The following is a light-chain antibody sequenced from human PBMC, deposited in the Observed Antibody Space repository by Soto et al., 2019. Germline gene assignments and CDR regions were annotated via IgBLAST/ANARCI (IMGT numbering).Light chain of an antibody. CDR3: QQSYSIPWT. J-gene: IGKJ1*01. V-gene: IGKV1-39*01. Sequence: DIQMTQSPSSLSASVGDRVTITCRASQSISSYLNWYQQKPGKAPKLLIYAASSLQSGVPSRFSGCGSGTDFTLTISSLQPEDFATYYCQQSYSIPWTFGLGTKVDIK. CDR1: QSISSY. CDR2: AAS.